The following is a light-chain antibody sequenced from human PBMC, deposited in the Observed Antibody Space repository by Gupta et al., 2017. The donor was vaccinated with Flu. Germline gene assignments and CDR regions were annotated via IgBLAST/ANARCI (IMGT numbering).Light chain of an antibody. CDR2: GAS. Sequence: PATLSLSTGERATLACRASQIVSNYYLTWYQQKPGQAPRLLIYGASSRATGLPERFGGSGWRKDFTLTSSRLEDEDFAVYYCQQYTDSPIFGGGTKVEIK. CDR3: QQYTDSPI. CDR1: QIVSNYY. J-gene: IGKJ4*01. V-gene: IGKV3-20*01.